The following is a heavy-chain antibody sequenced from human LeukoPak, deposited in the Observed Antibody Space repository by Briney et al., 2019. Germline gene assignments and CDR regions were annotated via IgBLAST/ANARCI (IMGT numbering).Heavy chain of an antibody. Sequence: PGGSLRLSCAASEFSFSRLWMHWVRQPPGKGLVWVSRINSDGTSTSYADSVKGRFTISRDNAKNSLYLQMNSLRAEDTAVYYCARESSGRNRFPNYYYYMDVWGTGTTVTISS. J-gene: IGHJ6*03. D-gene: IGHD6-19*01. CDR2: INSDGTST. V-gene: IGHV3-74*01. CDR3: ARESSGRNRFPNYYYYMDV. CDR1: EFSFSRLW.